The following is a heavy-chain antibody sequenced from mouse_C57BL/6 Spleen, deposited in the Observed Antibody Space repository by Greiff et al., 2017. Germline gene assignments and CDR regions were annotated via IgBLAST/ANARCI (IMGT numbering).Heavy chain of an antibody. J-gene: IGHJ3*01. CDR3: TRVYGNTWFAY. V-gene: IGHV1-15*01. Sequence: VQLQQSGAELVRPGASVTLSCKASGYTFTDYEMHWVKQTPVHGLEWIGAIDPETGGTAYNQKFKGKAILTADKSSSTAYMELRSLTSGDSAVDYCTRVYGNTWFAYWGQGTLVTVSA. CDR2: IDPETGGT. CDR1: GYTFTDYE. D-gene: IGHD2-1*01.